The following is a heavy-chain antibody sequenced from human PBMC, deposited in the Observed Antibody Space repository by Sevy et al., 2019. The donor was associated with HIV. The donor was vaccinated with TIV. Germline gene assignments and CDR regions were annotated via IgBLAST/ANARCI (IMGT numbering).Heavy chain of an antibody. D-gene: IGHD6-6*01. V-gene: IGHV1-18*01. CDR3: AKEGKNSSSWFDP. J-gene: IGHJ5*02. Sequence: ASVKVSCKASGYSFTNYGIGWVRQAPGQGLEWMGWISGYNGYTNYAQNLQGRVTMTTETSTSTAYMELRSLRSDDTAIYYCAKEGKNSSSWFDPWGQGTLVTVSS. CDR2: ISGYNGYT. CDR1: GYSFTNYG.